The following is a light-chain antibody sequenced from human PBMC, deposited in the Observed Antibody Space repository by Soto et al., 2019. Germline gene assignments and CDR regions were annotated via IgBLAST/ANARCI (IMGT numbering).Light chain of an antibody. CDR3: QQYEKFSGM. CDR2: DAS. Sequence: DILMTQSPSTLSASVGDTVTVTCRASQSFSGWFAWYQQKPGEAPKLLIYDASALPRGVQSRFSGSGSWTKFTPTIASLQPDDLATYYCQQYEKFSGMFGPGTKV. J-gene: IGKJ1*01. V-gene: IGKV1-5*01. CDR1: QSFSGW.